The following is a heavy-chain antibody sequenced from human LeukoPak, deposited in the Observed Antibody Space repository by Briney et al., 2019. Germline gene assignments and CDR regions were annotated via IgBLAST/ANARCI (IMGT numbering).Heavy chain of an antibody. J-gene: IGHJ5*02. CDR3: ARGHGETYATIWFDP. CDR1: GGSFSGYY. CDR2: IYSSGST. D-gene: IGHD4-17*01. V-gene: IGHV4-59*10. Sequence: SETLSLTCAVYGGSFSGYYWSWIRQPAGKGLEWIGRIYSSGSTTYNPSLKSRVSMSVDTSKNQFSLKLTSVTAADTAVYYCARGHGETYATIWFDPWGQGTLVTVSS.